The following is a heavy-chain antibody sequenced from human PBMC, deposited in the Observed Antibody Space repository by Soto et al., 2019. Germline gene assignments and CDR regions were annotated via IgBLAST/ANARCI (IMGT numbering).Heavy chain of an antibody. Sequence: EVQLVESGGGLVQPGRSLRLSCAASGFTFDDYAMHWVRQAPGKGLEWVSGISWNSGSIGYADSVKGRFTISRDNAKNSPYLQMNSLRAEDTALYYCAKGGDYYYYYMDVWGKGTTVTVSS. CDR2: ISWNSGSI. D-gene: IGHD4-17*01. J-gene: IGHJ6*03. CDR1: GFTFDDYA. V-gene: IGHV3-9*01. CDR3: AKGGDYYYYYMDV.